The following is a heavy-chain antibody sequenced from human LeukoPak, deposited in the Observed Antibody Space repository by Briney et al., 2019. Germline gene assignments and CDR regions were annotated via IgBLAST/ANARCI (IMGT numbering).Heavy chain of an antibody. CDR3: ARSSPDYYDRGYFDY. V-gene: IGHV1-2*02. Sequence: ASVTVSCKASGYTFTGYYMHWVRQAPGQGLEWMGWINPNSGGTNYAQKLQGRVTMTRDTSISTAYMELSRLRSDDTAVYYCARSSPDYYDRGYFDYWGQGTLVTVSS. CDR2: INPNSGGT. CDR1: GYTFTGYY. D-gene: IGHD3-22*01. J-gene: IGHJ4*02.